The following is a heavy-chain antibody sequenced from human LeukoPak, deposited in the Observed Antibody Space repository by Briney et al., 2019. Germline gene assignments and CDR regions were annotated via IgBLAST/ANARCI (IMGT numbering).Heavy chain of an antibody. Sequence: PSETLSLTCTVSGGSISSSSYYWGWIRQPPGKGLEWIGSIYYTGNTYYNPSLKSRVTISVDTSKNQFSLKLSSVTAADTAVYYCARESRQGAFDIWGQGTMVTVSS. CDR3: ARESRQGAFDI. J-gene: IGHJ3*02. CDR2: IYYTGNT. CDR1: GGSISSSSYY. V-gene: IGHV4-39*07. D-gene: IGHD6-25*01.